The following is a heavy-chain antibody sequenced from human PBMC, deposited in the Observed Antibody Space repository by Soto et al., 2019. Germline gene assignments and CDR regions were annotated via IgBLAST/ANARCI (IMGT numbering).Heavy chain of an antibody. CDR1: GYTFTSYG. J-gene: IGHJ6*04. CDR3: ARTTLAVLRFLEWFNPIRNYYYGMDA. Sequence: GVPVKVCCEACGYTFTSYGLSWVRQDTGKGLEWMGWISAYNGNTNYAQKLQGRVTMTTDTSTSTAYMELRSLRSDDTAVYYCARTTLAVLRFLEWFNPIRNYYYGMDAWGKGTTVTVSS. V-gene: IGHV1-18*01. CDR2: ISAYNGNT. D-gene: IGHD3-3*01.